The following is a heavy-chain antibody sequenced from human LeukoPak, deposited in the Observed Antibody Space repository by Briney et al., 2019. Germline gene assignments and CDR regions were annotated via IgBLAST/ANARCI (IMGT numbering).Heavy chain of an antibody. CDR1: GFTFSDYA. D-gene: IGHD2-2*01. CDR3: AKASCSSSSCYYFDN. V-gene: IGHV3-30-3*01. Sequence: PGGSLGLSCAASGFTFSDYAMHWVRQAPGEGLEWVAVISFDGSNKYYADSVKGRFTISRDSSKNTLYLQMNSLRAEDTAVYYCAKASCSSSSCYYFDNWGQGTLVTVSS. CDR2: ISFDGSNK. J-gene: IGHJ4*02.